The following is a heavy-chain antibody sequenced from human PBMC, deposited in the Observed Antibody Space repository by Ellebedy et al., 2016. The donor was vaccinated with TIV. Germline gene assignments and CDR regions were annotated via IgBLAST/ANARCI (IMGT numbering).Heavy chain of an antibody. CDR1: GGTFSSYA. CDR2: IIPIFGTA. J-gene: IGHJ4*02. V-gene: IGHV1-69*13. CDR3: ARAGCVSSTSCSPVYYFDY. D-gene: IGHD2-2*01. Sequence: SVKVSCXASGGTFSSYAISWVRQAPGQGLEWMGGIIPIFGTANYAQKFQGRVTITADESTSTAYMELSSLRSEDTAVYYCARAGCVSSTSCSPVYYFDYWGQGTLVTVSS.